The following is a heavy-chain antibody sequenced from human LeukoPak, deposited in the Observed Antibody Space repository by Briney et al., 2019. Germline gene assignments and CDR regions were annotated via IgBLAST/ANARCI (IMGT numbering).Heavy chain of an antibody. CDR2: IYYSGNT. Sequence: SETLSLTCTVSGGSISSGDYYWSWIRQPPGKGLEWIGYIYYSGNTYYNPSLKSRVTISLDTSNNQFSLKLSSVTAADTAVYYCARDLNPHGFDPWGLGILVTVSS. CDR3: ARDLNPHGFDP. V-gene: IGHV4-30-4*01. J-gene: IGHJ5*02. CDR1: GGSISSGDYY.